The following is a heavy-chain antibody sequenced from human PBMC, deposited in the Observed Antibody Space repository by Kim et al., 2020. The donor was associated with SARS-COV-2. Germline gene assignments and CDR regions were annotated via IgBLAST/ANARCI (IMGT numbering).Heavy chain of an antibody. Sequence: SVKVSCKVXGYTFSSHPINWVRQAPGQGLEWMGGIMPLFGTTEYSQKFQGRVTITADESTSTVYMKLSSLRSEDTAVYYCARGAWARPYDYWGQGTLVTVSS. CDR2: IMPLFGTT. V-gene: IGHV1-69*13. CDR1: GYTFSSHP. D-gene: IGHD3-16*01. CDR3: ARGAWARPYDY. J-gene: IGHJ4*02.